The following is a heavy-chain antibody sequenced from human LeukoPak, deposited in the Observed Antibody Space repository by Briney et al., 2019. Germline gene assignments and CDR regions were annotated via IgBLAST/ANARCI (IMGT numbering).Heavy chain of an antibody. J-gene: IGHJ4*02. CDR3: ARVGLPQGYFDY. D-gene: IGHD5-12*01. CDR1: GGSFSGYY. V-gene: IGHV4-34*01. CDR2: INHSGST. Sequence: SETLSLTCAVYGGSFSGYYWSWIRQPPGKGLEWIGEINHSGSTNYNPSLKSRVTISVDTSKNQFSLELSSVTAADTAVYYCARVGLPQGYFDYWGQGTLVTVSS.